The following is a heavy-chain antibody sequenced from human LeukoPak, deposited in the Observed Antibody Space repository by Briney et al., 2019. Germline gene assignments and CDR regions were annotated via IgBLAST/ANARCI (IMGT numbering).Heavy chain of an antibody. Sequence: SGGSLRLSCAASGFTFSSYAMSWVRQAPEKGLEWVSTISGSGGGTYYADSVKGRFTISRDDSQNTLYLQMNSLRAEDTAVYYCAKDLGRYRNNYFDYWGQGTLVTVSS. CDR3: AKDLGRYRNNYFDY. CDR1: GFTFSSYA. D-gene: IGHD1-26*01. V-gene: IGHV3-23*01. J-gene: IGHJ4*02. CDR2: ISGSGGGT.